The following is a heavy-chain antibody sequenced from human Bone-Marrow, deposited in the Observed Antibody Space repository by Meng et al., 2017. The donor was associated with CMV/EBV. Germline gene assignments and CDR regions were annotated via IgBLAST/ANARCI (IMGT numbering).Heavy chain of an antibody. CDR1: GFTFSSYA. V-gene: IGHV3-21*01. D-gene: IGHD6-19*01. Sequence: GESLKISCAASGFTFSSYAMSWVRQAPGKGLEWVSSISSSSSYIYYADSVKGRFTISRDNAKNSLYLQMNSLRAEDTAVYYCARDLAVGSFDYWGHGTLVTVSS. J-gene: IGHJ4*01. CDR3: ARDLAVGSFDY. CDR2: ISSSSSYI.